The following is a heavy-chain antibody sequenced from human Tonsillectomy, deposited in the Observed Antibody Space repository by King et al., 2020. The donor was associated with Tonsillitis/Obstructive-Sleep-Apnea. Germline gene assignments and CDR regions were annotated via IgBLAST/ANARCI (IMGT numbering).Heavy chain of an antibody. CDR1: GFTFSDYY. D-gene: IGHD2-15*01. CDR3: ARSKDGYCSGVSCYSGWHYYYGMDV. CDR2: ISSSSSYT. V-gene: IGHV3-11*06. J-gene: IGHJ6*02. Sequence: VQLVESGGGLVKPGGSLRLSCAASGFTFSDYYMSWIRQAPGKGLEWVSYISSSSSYTNYADSVKVRFTISRDNAKNSLYLQMNSLRAEDTAVYYCARSKDGYCSGVSCYSGWHYYYGMDVWGQGTTVTVSS.